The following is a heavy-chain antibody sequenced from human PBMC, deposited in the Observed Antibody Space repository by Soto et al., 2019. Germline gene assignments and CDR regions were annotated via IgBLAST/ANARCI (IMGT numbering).Heavy chain of an antibody. CDR1: GFPFTSYG. Sequence: QVQLVESGGGVVQPGRYLRLSCAASGFPFTSYGMHLVREGPDKGLEWVAIISYDGSDKYYADSVKGRFTISRDNSKNTLYLQMNSLRPEDTALYYCVGRQYYFDYRGHGTLVIVSS. V-gene: IGHV3-30*03. J-gene: IGHJ4*01. D-gene: IGHD3-10*01. CDR2: ISYDGSDK. CDR3: VGRQYYFDY.